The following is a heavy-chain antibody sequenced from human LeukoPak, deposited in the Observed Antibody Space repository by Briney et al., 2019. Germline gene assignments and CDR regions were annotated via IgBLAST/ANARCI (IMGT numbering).Heavy chain of an antibody. CDR2: IRGSGGNT. Sequence: GRSLRLSCAASGLTFSSHAMSWVRQAPGKGLEWVSGIRGSGGNTYYPDSVKGRFTISRDNSKNTLYMQMNSLMAEDTAVYYCAKALQWLVVQIPPDLFDIWGQGTMVTVSS. J-gene: IGHJ3*02. CDR3: AKALQWLVVQIPPDLFDI. D-gene: IGHD6-19*01. CDR1: GLTFSSHA. V-gene: IGHV3-23*01.